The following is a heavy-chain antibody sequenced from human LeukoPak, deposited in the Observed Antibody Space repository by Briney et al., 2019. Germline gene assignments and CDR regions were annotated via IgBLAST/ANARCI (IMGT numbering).Heavy chain of an antibody. CDR3: AKREDYYYYMDV. V-gene: IGHV4-59*01. J-gene: IGHJ6*03. CDR2: IHYSGST. CDR1: GDSISPYY. Sequence: SETLSLTCTVSGDSISPYYWGWIRQPPGKGLEWIGYIHYSGSTNYNPSLKSRITISVDTSKNQFSLKLSSVTAADTAVYYCAKREDYYYYMDVWGKGTTVTVSS.